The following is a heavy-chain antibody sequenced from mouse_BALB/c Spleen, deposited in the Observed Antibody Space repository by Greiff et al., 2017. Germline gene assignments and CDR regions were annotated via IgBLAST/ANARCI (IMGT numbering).Heavy chain of an antibody. V-gene: IGHV5-6-3*01. CDR3: ARDPKDYYAMDY. J-gene: IGHJ4*01. CDR1: GFTFSSYG. CDR2: INSNGGST. Sequence: EVQLQQSGGGLVQPGGSLKLSCAASGFTFSSYGMSWVRQTPDKRLELVATINSNGGSTYYPDSVKGRFTISRDNAKNTLYLQMSSLKSEDTAMYYCARDPKDYYAMDYWGQGTSVTVSS.